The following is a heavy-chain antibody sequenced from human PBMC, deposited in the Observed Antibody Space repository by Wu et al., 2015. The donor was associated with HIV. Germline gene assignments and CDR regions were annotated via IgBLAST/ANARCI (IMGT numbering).Heavy chain of an antibody. CDR2: MNPKSGST. CDR1: GYTFINYN. Sequence: QVQLVQSEAEVKKPGASVKVSCKTSGYTFINYNINWVRQAPGQGLEWMGWMNPKSGSTGYAQQFQGRITLTRDTSINTAYMDLINLRSEDTAVYYCTRGAENLWGPAATGRWAGFRPRGAPGTLVTISS. CDR3: TRGAENLWGPAATGRWAGFRPR. J-gene: IGHJ1*01. V-gene: IGHV1-8*01. D-gene: IGHD6-13*01.